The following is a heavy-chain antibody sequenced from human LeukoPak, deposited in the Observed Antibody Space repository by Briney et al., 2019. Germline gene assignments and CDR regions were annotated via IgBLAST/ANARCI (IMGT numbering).Heavy chain of an antibody. Sequence: GGSLRLSCAASGFTVSSNYMSWVRQAPGKGLEWVSVIYSGGSTYYADSVKGRSTISRDNSKNTLYLQMNSLRAEDTAVYYCAKALGRAGYFDYWGQGTLVTVSS. J-gene: IGHJ4*02. CDR3: AKALGRAGYFDY. V-gene: IGHV3-53*01. D-gene: IGHD6-13*01. CDR2: IYSGGST. CDR1: GFTVSSNY.